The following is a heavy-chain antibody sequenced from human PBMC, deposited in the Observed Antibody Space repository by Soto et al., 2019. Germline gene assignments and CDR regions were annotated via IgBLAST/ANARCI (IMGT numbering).Heavy chain of an antibody. V-gene: IGHV3-23*01. J-gene: IGHJ4*02. CDR2: ISANGDGT. Sequence: EVHLLESGGGLVQPGGSLRLSCEASGITFSSFPMSWVRQAPGEGLEWVSSISANGDGTYYADSVRGHFTISRDNSKNTLYLHMNALTADDTALYYCAKGRRLYCSAGTCYWTDDYWGQGTLVTVSS. CDR1: GITFSSFP. CDR3: AKGRRLYCSAGTCYWTDDY. D-gene: IGHD2-15*01.